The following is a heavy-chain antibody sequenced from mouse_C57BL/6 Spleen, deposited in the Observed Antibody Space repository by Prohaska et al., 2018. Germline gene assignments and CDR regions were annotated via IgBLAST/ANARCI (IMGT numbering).Heavy chain of an antibody. CDR1: GYTFTSYS. J-gene: IGHJ1*03. CDR2: INPSSGYT. CDR3: AKERRLWVTTGVYYFDV. V-gene: IGHV1-7*01. D-gene: IGHD1-1*01. Sequence: QVQLQQSGAELAKPGASVKLSCKASGYTFTSYSMHWVKQRPEQGLEWLGSINPSSGYTKYNQKFKDKSTLTSDKYTSTAYMQLNSLTYEDATSYYGAKERRLWVTTGVYYFDVWGTGTTLTVSS.